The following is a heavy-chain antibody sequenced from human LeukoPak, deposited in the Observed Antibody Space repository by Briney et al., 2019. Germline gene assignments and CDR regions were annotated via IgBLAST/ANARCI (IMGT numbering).Heavy chain of an antibody. CDR2: IYYSGST. J-gene: IGHJ4*02. CDR1: GGSISSYY. CDR3: ARHLGYCTGGSCFGREYYFDY. Sequence: SETLSLTCTVSGGSISSYYWSWIRQAPGRGLEWNGYIYYSGSTNYHPSLKSRVTISIDTSKNQFSLKLSSVTAADTAVYYCARHLGYCTGGSCFGREYYFDYWGQGTLVTVSS. D-gene: IGHD2-15*01. V-gene: IGHV4-59*08.